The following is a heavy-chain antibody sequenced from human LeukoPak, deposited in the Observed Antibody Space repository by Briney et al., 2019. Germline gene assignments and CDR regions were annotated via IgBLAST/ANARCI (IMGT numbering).Heavy chain of an antibody. D-gene: IGHD3-3*02. CDR1: GYTFTNYG. Sequence: SVKVSCKASGYTFTNYGISWVRQAPGQGLEWMGRIIPILGIANYAQKFQGRVTITADKSTSTAYMELSSLRSEDTAVYYCAREPLASPWGQGTLVTVSS. CDR2: IIPILGIA. J-gene: IGHJ5*02. V-gene: IGHV1-69*04. CDR3: AREPLASP.